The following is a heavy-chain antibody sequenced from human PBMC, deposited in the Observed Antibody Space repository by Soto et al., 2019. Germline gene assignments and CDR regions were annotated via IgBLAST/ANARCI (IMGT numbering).Heavy chain of an antibody. Sequence: PSETLSLTCAVYGGSFSGYYWSWIRQPPGKGLEWIGYIYYSGSTNYNPSLKSRVTISVDTSKNQFSLKLSSVTAADTAVYYCARKQGGKYYDSGGYYYGYFDYWGQGTLVTVSS. J-gene: IGHJ4*02. CDR2: IYYSGST. CDR1: GGSFSGYY. V-gene: IGHV4-59*01. CDR3: ARKQGGKYYDSGGYYYGYFDY. D-gene: IGHD3-22*01.